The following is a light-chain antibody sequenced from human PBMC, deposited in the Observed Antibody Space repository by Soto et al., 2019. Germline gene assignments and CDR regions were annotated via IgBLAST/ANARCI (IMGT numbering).Light chain of an antibody. CDR1: SSKIGAGYD. V-gene: IGLV1-40*01. CDR3: QSYDSSLSGWV. CDR2: GKS. J-gene: IGLJ3*02. Sequence: QSVLTQPPSVSGAPGRRVTNPGMGRSSKIGAGYDVKGNRQLPRPAPKLLIYGKSHRPSGVPARFSGSKSGTSASLAITGLQAEDEADYYCQSYDSSLSGWVFGGGTKLTVL.